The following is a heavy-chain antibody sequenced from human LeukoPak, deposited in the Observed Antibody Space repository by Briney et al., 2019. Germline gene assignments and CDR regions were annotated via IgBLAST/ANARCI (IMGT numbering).Heavy chain of an antibody. CDR2: IYYSGST. V-gene: IGHV4-59*08. D-gene: IGHD1-26*01. J-gene: IGHJ4*02. CDR1: GGSIRSFY. Sequence: SETLSLTCTVTGGSIRSFYWSRIRQSPGEGLVWIGSIYYSGSTSYSPSLKSRVSMSVDMSKNQFSLKLNSVTAADTAIYYCAGHGRDVILGYWGQGTLVTVSS. CDR3: AGHGRDVILGY.